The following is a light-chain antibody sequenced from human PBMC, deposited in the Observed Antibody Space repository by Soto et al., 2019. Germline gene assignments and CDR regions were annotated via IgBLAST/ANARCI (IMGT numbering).Light chain of an antibody. J-gene: IGLJ2*01. Sequence: QSVLTQPASVSGSPGQSITISCTGTSSDVGGYNYVSWYQHHPGKAPKLMIYEVSNRPSGVSNRFSGSKSGNTASLTISGLQAEDEADYYCSSYTSSNTHVVFGGGTQLTVL. CDR3: SSYTSSNTHVV. V-gene: IGLV2-14*01. CDR2: EVS. CDR1: SSDVGGYNY.